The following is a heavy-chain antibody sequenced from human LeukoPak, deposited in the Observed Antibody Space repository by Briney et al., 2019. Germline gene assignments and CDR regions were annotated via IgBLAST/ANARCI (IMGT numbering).Heavy chain of an antibody. Sequence: GGSLRLSCAASGFIFSSYAMSWVRQAPGKGLEWVGRIKSKTDGGTTNYAAPVKGRFTISRDDSKNTLYLRMNSLKTEDTAVYYCTTRVTGNTFDYWGQGTLVTVSS. V-gene: IGHV3-15*01. CDR1: GFIFSSYA. D-gene: IGHD5-18*01. J-gene: IGHJ4*02. CDR2: IKSKTDGGTT. CDR3: TTRVTGNTFDY.